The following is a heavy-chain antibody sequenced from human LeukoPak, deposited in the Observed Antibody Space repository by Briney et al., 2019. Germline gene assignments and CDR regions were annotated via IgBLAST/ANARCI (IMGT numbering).Heavy chain of an antibody. J-gene: IGHJ4*02. D-gene: IGHD6-19*01. Sequence: GASVKVSCKASGYTFTGYYMHWVRQAPGQGLEWMGWINPNSGGTNYAQKFQGRVTMTRDTSISTAYMELSRLRSDDTAVYYCARAGYSSGWYNRRPIDYWGQGTLVTVSS. CDR3: ARAGYSSGWYNRRPIDY. V-gene: IGHV1-2*02. CDR1: GYTFTGYY. CDR2: INPNSGGT.